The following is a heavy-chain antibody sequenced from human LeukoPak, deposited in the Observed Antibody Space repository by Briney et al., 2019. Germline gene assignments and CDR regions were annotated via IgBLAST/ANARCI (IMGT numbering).Heavy chain of an antibody. CDR1: GFTFSSYG. Sequence: GGSLRLSCAASGFTFSSYGMHWVRQAPGKGLEWVAFIRYDGSNKYYADSVKGRFTISRDNSKDTLYLQMNSLRAEDTAVYYCAKEYDILTGYYAFDIWGQGTMVTVSS. CDR3: AKEYDILTGYYAFDI. D-gene: IGHD3-9*01. CDR2: IRYDGSNK. V-gene: IGHV3-30*02. J-gene: IGHJ3*02.